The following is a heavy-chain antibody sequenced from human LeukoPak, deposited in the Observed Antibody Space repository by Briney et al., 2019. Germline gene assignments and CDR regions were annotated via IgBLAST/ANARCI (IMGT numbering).Heavy chain of an antibody. Sequence: SETLPLTCAVYGGSFSGYYWSWIRQPPGKGLEWIGEINHSGSTNYNPSLKSRVTISVDTSKNQFSLKLSSVTAADTAVYYCARYPDSSLSFDYWGQGTLVTVSS. CDR1: GGSFSGYY. CDR3: ARYPDSSLSFDY. D-gene: IGHD6-13*01. V-gene: IGHV4-34*01. J-gene: IGHJ4*02. CDR2: INHSGST.